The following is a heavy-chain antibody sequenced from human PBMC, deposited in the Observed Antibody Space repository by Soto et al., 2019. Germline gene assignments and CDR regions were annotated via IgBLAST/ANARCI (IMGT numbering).Heavy chain of an antibody. V-gene: IGHV4-31*03. Sequence: SETLCLTCTVSGGSISSGGYYWSWIRQHPGKGLEWIGYIYYSGSTYYNPSLKSRVTISVDTSKNQFSLKLSSVTAADTAVYYCARAEDPGVDAFDIWGQGTMVTVSS. D-gene: IGHD2-15*01. CDR2: IYYSGST. CDR3: ARAEDPGVDAFDI. J-gene: IGHJ3*02. CDR1: GGSISSGGYY.